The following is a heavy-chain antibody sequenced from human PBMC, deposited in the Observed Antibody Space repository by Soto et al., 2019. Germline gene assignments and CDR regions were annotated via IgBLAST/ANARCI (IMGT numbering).Heavy chain of an antibody. V-gene: IGHV1-3*01. CDR2: INAGNGNT. Sequence: VSSVKVSCKASGYTFTSYAMHWVRQAPGQRLEWMGWINAGNGNTKYSQKFQGRVTITRDTSASTAYMELSSLRSEDTAVYYCARSGSLEYCSGGRCSQKDYWGQGTLVTVSS. CDR1: GYTFTSYA. J-gene: IGHJ4*02. CDR3: ARSGSLEYCSGGRCSQKDY. D-gene: IGHD2-15*01.